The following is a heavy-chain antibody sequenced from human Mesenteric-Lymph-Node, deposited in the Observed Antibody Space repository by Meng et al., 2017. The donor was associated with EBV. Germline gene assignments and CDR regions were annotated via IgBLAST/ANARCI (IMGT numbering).Heavy chain of an antibody. CDR2: IYYNGNT. CDR1: GGSRSSYF. J-gene: IGHJ4*02. Sequence: HVGLQESGPALVKPLGALALPCTVSGGSRSSYFWGWIRQPPGKGLEWIGYIYYNGNTNYNPSLKSRVTISVDTSNNHFSLKLSSVTAADTAAYYCTRFLRGYIGSLDFWGQGTLVTVSS. D-gene: IGHD5-12*01. V-gene: IGHV4-59*01. CDR3: TRFLRGYIGSLDF.